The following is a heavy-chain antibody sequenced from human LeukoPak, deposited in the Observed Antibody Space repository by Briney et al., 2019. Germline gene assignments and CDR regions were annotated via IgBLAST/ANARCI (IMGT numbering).Heavy chain of an antibody. J-gene: IGHJ4*02. CDR3: TTNHYGSGSYCRY. Sequence: GGSLRLSCAASGFTFSNAWMSWVRQAPGKGLEWVGRIKSKTDGGTTDYAAPVEGRFTISRDDSKNTLYLQMNSLKTEDTAVYYCTTNHYGSGSYCRYWGQGTLVTVSS. CDR2: IKSKTDGGTT. CDR1: GFTFSNAW. V-gene: IGHV3-15*01. D-gene: IGHD3-10*01.